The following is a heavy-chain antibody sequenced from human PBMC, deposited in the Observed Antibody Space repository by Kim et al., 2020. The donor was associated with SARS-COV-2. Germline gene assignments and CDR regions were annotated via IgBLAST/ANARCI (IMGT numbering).Heavy chain of an antibody. CDR1: GGSISGYY. J-gene: IGHJ5*02. D-gene: IGHD4-4*01. CDR2: IYDSGSN. V-gene: IGHV4-4*07. CDR3: AIRHSNYNWFDP. Sequence: SETLSLTCTVSGGSISGYYWSWIRQPAGKGLEWIGRIYDSGSNTYNPSLKSRVTMSVDTSKNQFSLKLNSVTAADTALYYCAIRHSNYNWFDPWGQGTLVTVSS.